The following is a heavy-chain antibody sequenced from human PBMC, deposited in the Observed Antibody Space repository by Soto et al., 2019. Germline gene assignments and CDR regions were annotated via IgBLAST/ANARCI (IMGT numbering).Heavy chain of an antibody. CDR1: GFTFSSYE. CDR2: ISSSGSTI. CDR3: ARGDIVVVPAAIQGGSYYYYGMDV. J-gene: IGHJ6*02. Sequence: EVQLVESGGGLVQPGGSLRLSCAASGFTFSSYEMNWVRQAPGKGLEWVSYISSSGSTIYYADSVKGRFTISRDNAKNSLYLQMNSLRAEDTAVYYCARGDIVVVPAAIQGGSYYYYGMDVWGQGTTVTVSS. D-gene: IGHD2-2*02. V-gene: IGHV3-48*03.